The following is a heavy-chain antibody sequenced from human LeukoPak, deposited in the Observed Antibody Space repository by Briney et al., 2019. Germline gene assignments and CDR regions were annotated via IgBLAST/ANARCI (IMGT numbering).Heavy chain of an antibody. J-gene: IGHJ5*02. D-gene: IGHD1-1*01. CDR1: GGALSSGDYS. CDR2: IDYSGST. V-gene: IGHV4-30-4*01. Sequence: SQTLSLTCTVSGGALSSGDYSRSWIRQPPGKGLEWIGYIDYSGSTYYNPSLKSRVTISVDTSKNQFSLKLSSVTAADTAVYYCASGIGWFDPWGQGTLVTVSS. CDR3: ASGIGWFDP.